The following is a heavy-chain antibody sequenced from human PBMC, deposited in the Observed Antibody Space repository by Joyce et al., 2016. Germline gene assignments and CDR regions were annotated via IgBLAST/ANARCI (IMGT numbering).Heavy chain of an antibody. V-gene: IGHV3-30*04. J-gene: IGHJ5*02. CDR1: GFTFSSYT. CDR2: VVYDENTN. CDR3: ARDILPVCGSDCYSGWFDP. Sequence: QVYLVASGGGVVQPGKSVRLSCETSGFTFSSYTMNWVRQAPGKGPEWVASVVYDENTNYYADSVKGRFTISRDNSKNSLHLQMNSLRPEDTALYFCARDILPVCGSDCYSGWFDPWGQGTLVIVSS. D-gene: IGHD2-21*02.